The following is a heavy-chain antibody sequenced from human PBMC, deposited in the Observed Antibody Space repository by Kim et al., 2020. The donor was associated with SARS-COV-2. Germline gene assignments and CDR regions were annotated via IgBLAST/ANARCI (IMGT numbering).Heavy chain of an antibody. CDR2: ISGDGGST. Sequence: GGSLRLSCAASGFTFDDYAMHWVRQAPGKGLEWVSLISGDGGSTYYADSVKGRFTISRDNSKNSLYLQMNSLRTEDTALYYCAKDFRVGATRYYYYYYGMDVWGQGTTVTVSS. CDR1: GFTFDDYA. J-gene: IGHJ6*02. D-gene: IGHD1-26*01. CDR3: AKDFRVGATRYYYYYYGMDV. V-gene: IGHV3-43*02.